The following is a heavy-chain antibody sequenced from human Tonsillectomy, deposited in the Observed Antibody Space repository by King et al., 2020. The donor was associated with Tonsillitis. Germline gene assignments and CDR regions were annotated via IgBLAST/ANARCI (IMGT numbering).Heavy chain of an antibody. Sequence: QVQLQESGPGLVKPSETLSLTCTVSGGSISSYYWSWIRQPPGKALEWIGYIYYSGSTNYNPSLKSRVTISVDTSKNQFSLKLTSVTAADTAVYYCAREYSSGWDRYWYFDLWGRGTLVTVSS. CDR3: AREYSSGWDRYWYFDL. V-gene: IGHV4-59*01. D-gene: IGHD6-19*01. J-gene: IGHJ2*01. CDR1: GGSISSYY. CDR2: IYYSGST.